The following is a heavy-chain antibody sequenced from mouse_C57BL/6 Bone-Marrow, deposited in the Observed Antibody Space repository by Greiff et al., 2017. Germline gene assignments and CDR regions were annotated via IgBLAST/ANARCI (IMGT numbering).Heavy chain of an antibody. V-gene: IGHV1-63*01. CDR2: IYPGGGYT. CDR1: GYTFTNYW. Sequence: VQLQQSGAELVRPGTSVKMSCKASGYTFTNYWIGWAKQRPGHGLEWIGDIYPGGGYTNYNEKFKGKATLTADNSSSTAYMQFSSLTSEDSAIYYCARKRSYWYFDVWGTGTTVTVSS. J-gene: IGHJ1*03. CDR3: ARKRSYWYFDV.